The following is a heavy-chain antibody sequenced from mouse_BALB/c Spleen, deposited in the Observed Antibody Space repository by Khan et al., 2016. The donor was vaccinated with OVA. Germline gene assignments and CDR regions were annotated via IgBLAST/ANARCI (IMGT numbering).Heavy chain of an antibody. CDR1: DYTFTDYP. D-gene: IGHD2-3*01. Sequence: QVQLQQSGPELVRPGVSVKISCKGPDYTFTDYPMHWVQQSHVKSLEWIGAVSTSYGNTNYNQKFKGKAIMTVDTSSSTAYLELARLTSEDSAIYYCARDDGYSLFAYWGQWTLVTVSA. V-gene: IGHV1S137*01. CDR3: ARDDGYSLFAY. CDR2: VSTSYGNT. J-gene: IGHJ3*01.